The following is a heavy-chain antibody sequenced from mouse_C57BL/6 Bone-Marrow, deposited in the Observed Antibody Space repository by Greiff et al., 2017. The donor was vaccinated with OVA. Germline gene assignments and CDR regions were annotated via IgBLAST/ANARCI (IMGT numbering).Heavy chain of an antibody. V-gene: IGHV1-7*01. CDR2: INPSSGYT. CDR3: ASSWLLPYYVDY. J-gene: IGHJ2*01. Sequence: VQLQQSGAELAKPGASVKLSCKASGYTFTSYWMHWVKQRPGQGLEWIGYINPSSGYTKYNQKFKDKATLTADKSSTTASMQLSSLTYEDSAVYYCASSWLLPYYVDYWGQGTTLTVSS. D-gene: IGHD2-3*01. CDR1: GYTFTSYW.